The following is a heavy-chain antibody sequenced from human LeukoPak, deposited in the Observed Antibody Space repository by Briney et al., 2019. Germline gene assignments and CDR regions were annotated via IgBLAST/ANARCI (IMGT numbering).Heavy chain of an antibody. J-gene: IGHJ5*02. Sequence: PGRSLSLSCAASGFKFDDYGMSWVRQVPGKGLEWVSGINWNGGSRGYADSVKGRFTVSRDNAKNSVYLQMNSLRSEDTAFYHCARDRCSSTSCYNTPNWFDPWGQGTLVTVSS. V-gene: IGHV3-20*01. CDR2: INWNGGSR. CDR1: GFKFDDYG. CDR3: ARDRCSSTSCYNTPNWFDP. D-gene: IGHD2-2*02.